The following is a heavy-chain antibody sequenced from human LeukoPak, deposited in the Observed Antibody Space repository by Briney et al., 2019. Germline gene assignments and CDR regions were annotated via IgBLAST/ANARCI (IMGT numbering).Heavy chain of an antibody. CDR2: IYYSGST. CDR1: GGSISSYY. CDR3: ARQGVDDSSGYYY. D-gene: IGHD3-22*01. V-gene: IGHV4-59*08. Sequence: SETLSLTCTVSGGSISSYYWSWIRQPPGKGLEWIGYIYYSGSTNYNPSLKSRVTISVDTSKNQFSPKLSSVTAADTAVYYCARQGVDDSSGYYYWGQGTLVTVSS. J-gene: IGHJ4*02.